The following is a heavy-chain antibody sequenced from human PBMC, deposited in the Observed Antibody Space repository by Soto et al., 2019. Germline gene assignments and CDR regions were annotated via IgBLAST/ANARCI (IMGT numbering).Heavy chain of an antibody. CDR1: GGSISSYY. CDR3: ARDGPSPAYYGSGSSGYFDY. D-gene: IGHD3-10*01. J-gene: IGHJ4*02. V-gene: IGHV4-59*01. Sequence: PSETLSLTCTVSGGSISSYYWSWIRQPPGKGLEWIGYIYYSGSTNYNPSLKSRVTISVDTSKNQFSLKLSSVTAADTAVYYCARDGPSPAYYGSGSSGYFDYWGQGTLVTVS. CDR2: IYYSGST.